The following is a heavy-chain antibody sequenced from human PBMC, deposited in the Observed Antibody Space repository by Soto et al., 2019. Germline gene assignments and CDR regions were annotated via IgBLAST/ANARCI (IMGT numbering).Heavy chain of an antibody. J-gene: IGHJ3*02. Sequence: PGGSLRLSCAASGFTFSSFWMSWVRQAPGKGLEWVANIKQDGSEKYYVDSVKGRFTISRDNAKNSLYLQMNSLRAEDTAVYYCARGGSVVVAATAAFDIWGQGTMVTV. CDR2: IKQDGSEK. CDR1: GFTFSSFW. CDR3: ARGGSVVVAATAAFDI. D-gene: IGHD2-15*01. V-gene: IGHV3-7*01.